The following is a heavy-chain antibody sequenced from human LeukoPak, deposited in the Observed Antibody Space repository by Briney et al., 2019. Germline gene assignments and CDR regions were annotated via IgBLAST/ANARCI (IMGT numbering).Heavy chain of an antibody. V-gene: IGHV3-21*01. Sequence: GGSLRLSCAASGFTFSSYSMNWVRQAPGKGLEWVSSISSSSSYIYYAGSVKGRFTISRDNAKNSLYLQMNSLRAEDTAVYYCARGDSGWYVTCFDYWGQGTLVTVSS. CDR3: ARGDSGWYVTCFDY. D-gene: IGHD6-19*01. J-gene: IGHJ4*02. CDR1: GFTFSSYS. CDR2: ISSSSSYI.